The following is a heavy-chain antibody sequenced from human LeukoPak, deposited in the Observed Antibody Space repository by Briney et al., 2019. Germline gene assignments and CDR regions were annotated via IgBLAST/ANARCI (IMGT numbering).Heavy chain of an antibody. Sequence: PGGSLRLSCVASGFTFSSYAMSWVRQAPGKGLECVSYISSSSTTIYYADSVKGRFTISRDNSKNTLYLQMNSLRAEDTAVYYCAPNDYGVFDYWGQGTLVTVSS. D-gene: IGHD4-17*01. CDR2: ISSSSTTI. CDR1: GFTFSSYA. J-gene: IGHJ4*02. CDR3: APNDYGVFDY. V-gene: IGHV3-48*01.